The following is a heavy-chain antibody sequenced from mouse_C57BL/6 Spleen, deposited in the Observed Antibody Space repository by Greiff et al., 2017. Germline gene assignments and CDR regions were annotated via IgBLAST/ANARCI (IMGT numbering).Heavy chain of an antibody. CDR3: AKYAMLKSDY. V-gene: IGHV1-55*01. J-gene: IGHJ2*01. D-gene: IGHD5-1-1*01. CDR2: IYPGSGST. CDR1: GYTFTSYW. Sequence: QVQLQQPGAELVKPGASVKMSCKASGYTFTSYWITWVKQRPGQGLEWIGDIYPGSGSTNYNEKFKSKATLTVDTSSSTAYMQLSRLPSVSSVVYISAKYAMLKSDYSGQNATLPVSS.